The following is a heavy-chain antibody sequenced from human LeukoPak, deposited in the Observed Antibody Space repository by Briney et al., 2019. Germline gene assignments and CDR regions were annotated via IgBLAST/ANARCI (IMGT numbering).Heavy chain of an antibody. Sequence: PGGSLRLSCAASGFTLSSYGMHWVRQAPGKGLEWVSYISSSGSTIYYADSVKGRFTISRDNAKNSLYLQMNSLRAEDTAVYYCAREPIEYSSSALDYWGQGTLVTVSS. V-gene: IGHV3-48*04. J-gene: IGHJ4*02. D-gene: IGHD6-6*01. CDR1: GFTLSSYG. CDR3: AREPIEYSSSALDY. CDR2: ISSSGSTI.